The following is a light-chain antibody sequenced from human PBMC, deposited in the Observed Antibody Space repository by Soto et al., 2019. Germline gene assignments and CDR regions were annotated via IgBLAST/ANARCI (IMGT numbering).Light chain of an antibody. V-gene: IGKV3-15*01. CDR3: QQHNRWPYT. Sequence: EIVMTQSPATLSVSPGERATLSCRASQSVSSALAWYQQKPGQAPRLLIYGASARVTGIPARFSGSGSGTEFTLTISSLQSEDFAVYYCQQHNRWPYTFGQGTTVEIK. J-gene: IGKJ2*01. CDR1: QSVSSA. CDR2: GAS.